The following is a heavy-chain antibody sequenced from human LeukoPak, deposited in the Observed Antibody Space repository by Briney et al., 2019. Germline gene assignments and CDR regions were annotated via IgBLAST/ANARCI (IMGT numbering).Heavy chain of an antibody. CDR3: ARGLPPYCSSTSCYGPNNWFDP. D-gene: IGHD2-2*01. J-gene: IGHJ5*02. CDR1: GYTFTGYY. CDR2: INPNSGGT. V-gene: IGHV1-2*02. Sequence: GASVKVSCKASGYTFTGYYMHWVRQAPGQGLEWMGWINPNSGGTNYAQKFQGRVTITRDTSISTAYMELSRLRSDGTAVYYCARGLPPYCSSTSCYGPNNWFDPWGQGTLVTVSS.